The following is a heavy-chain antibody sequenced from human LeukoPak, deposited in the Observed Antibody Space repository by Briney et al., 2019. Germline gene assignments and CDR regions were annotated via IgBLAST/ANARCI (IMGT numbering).Heavy chain of an antibody. CDR2: IYYSGST. CDR3: ARDNRRSGSSGFDY. CDR1: GGSISSGGYY. D-gene: IGHD1-26*01. Sequence: ASETLSLTCTVSGGSISSGGYYWSWIRQHPGKGLEWIGYIYYSGSTYYNPSLKSRVTISVDTSKNQFSLKLSSVTAADTAVYYCARDNRRSGSSGFDYWGQGTLVTVSS. J-gene: IGHJ4*02. V-gene: IGHV4-31*03.